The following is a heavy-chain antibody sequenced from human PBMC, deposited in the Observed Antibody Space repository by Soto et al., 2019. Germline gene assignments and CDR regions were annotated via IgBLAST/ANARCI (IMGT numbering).Heavy chain of an antibody. V-gene: IGHV4-31*03. CDR3: ARAPELRYFDWLSRGPFDP. CDR1: GGSISSGGYY. Sequence: QVQLQESGPGLVKPSQTLSLTCTVSGGSISSGGYYWSWIRQHPGKGLEWIGYIYYSGSTYYNPSLKSRVTISVDTSKNQFSLKLSSVNAADTAVYYCARAPELRYFDWLSRGPFDPWGQGTLVTVSS. J-gene: IGHJ5*02. CDR2: IYYSGST. D-gene: IGHD3-9*01.